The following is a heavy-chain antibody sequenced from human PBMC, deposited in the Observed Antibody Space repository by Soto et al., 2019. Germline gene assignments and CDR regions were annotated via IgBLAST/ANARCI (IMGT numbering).Heavy chain of an antibody. Sequence: GGSLRLSCAASGFTVSSNYMSWVRQAPGKGLEWVSVIYSGGSTYYADSVKGRFTISRDNSKNTLYLQMNSLRAEDTAVYYCARDKVGGYENHYFDYWGQGTLVTVSS. V-gene: IGHV3-66*01. CDR1: GFTVSSNY. CDR2: IYSGGST. CDR3: ARDKVGGYENHYFDY. D-gene: IGHD5-12*01. J-gene: IGHJ4*02.